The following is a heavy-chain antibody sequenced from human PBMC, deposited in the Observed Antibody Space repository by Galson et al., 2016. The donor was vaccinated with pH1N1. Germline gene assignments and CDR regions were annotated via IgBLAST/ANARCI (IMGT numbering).Heavy chain of an antibody. V-gene: IGHV3-7*04. J-gene: IGHJ4*02. D-gene: IGHD4-23*01. CDR1: GFTFSNFY. CDR2: INKDGGDT. CDR3: ARFYGGNSDY. Sequence: SLRLSCAASGFTFSNFYMTWVRQAPGKGLEWVANINKDGGDTYYVDSVKGRFTISRDNAKNSLYLQLNSLRAEDTAVYYCARFYGGNSDYWGQGTLLTVSS.